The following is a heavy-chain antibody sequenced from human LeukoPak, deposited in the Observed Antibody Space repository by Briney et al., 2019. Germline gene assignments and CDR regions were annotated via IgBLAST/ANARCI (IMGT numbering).Heavy chain of an antibody. Sequence: SVKVSCKSSGGTFSSNAISWVRQAPGQGLEWMGGIIPIFGTANYAQKFQGRVTITADKSTSTAYMELSSLRSEDTAVYYCALDAWELGAGSFDYWGQGTLVTVSS. CDR3: ALDAWELGAGSFDY. V-gene: IGHV1-69*06. CDR1: GGTFSSNA. CDR2: IIPIFGTA. D-gene: IGHD1-26*01. J-gene: IGHJ4*02.